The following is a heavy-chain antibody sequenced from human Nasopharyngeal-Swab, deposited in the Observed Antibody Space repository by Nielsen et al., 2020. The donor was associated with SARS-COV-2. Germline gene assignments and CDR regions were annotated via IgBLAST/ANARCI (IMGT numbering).Heavy chain of an antibody. D-gene: IGHD5-18*01. Sequence: WIRQPPGKGLEWVAVISYDGSNKYCADSVKGRFTISRDNSKNTLYLQMNSLRADDTAVYYCARDDLNVRYSYVYRTVGLPDYWGQGTLVTVSS. CDR3: ARDDLNVRYSYVYRTVGLPDY. CDR2: ISYDGSNK. J-gene: IGHJ4*02. V-gene: IGHV3-30*03.